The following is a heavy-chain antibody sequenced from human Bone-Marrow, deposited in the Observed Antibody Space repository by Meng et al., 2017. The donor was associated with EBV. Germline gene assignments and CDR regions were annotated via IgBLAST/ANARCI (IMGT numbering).Heavy chain of an antibody. CDR1: GASISSTTYY. Sequence: LQESGPGRVPPSETLSLPCSVSGASISSTTYYWGWIRQSPGKGLEWIGSMSYSSRTTSYNASLKTRVSISIDSSKNQFSLRLQSVTAADTAVYYCATSYGYTSTYWGPGTLVTVSS. CDR2: MSYSSRTT. D-gene: IGHD5-18*01. CDR3: ATSYGYTSTY. V-gene: IGHV4-39*07. J-gene: IGHJ4*02.